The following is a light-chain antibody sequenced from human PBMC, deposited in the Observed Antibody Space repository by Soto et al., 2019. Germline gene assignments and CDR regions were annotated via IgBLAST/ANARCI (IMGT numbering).Light chain of an antibody. CDR1: QSISSY. V-gene: IGKV1-39*01. Sequence: DIQMTQSPSSLSASVGDRVTITYRASQSISSYLNWYQQKSGIAPKLLIYAASSLLSGVPSRFSGSGSGTDFTLTISSLQPEDFATYYCQQSYSTPRTFGQGTKVDIK. J-gene: IGKJ1*01. CDR3: QQSYSTPRT. CDR2: AAS.